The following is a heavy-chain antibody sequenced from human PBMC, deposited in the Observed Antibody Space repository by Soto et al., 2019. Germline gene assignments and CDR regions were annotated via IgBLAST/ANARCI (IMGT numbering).Heavy chain of an antibody. CDR1: GYTFTSYA. J-gene: IGHJ6*02. Sequence: ASVKVSCKASGYTFTSYAMHWVRQAPGQRLEWMGWINAGNGNTKYSQKFQGRVTITRDTSASTAYMELSSLRSEDTAVYYCARATTIFGVVMSRDYYGMDVWGQGTTVTSP. D-gene: IGHD3-3*01. CDR3: ARATTIFGVVMSRDYYGMDV. V-gene: IGHV1-3*01. CDR2: INAGNGNT.